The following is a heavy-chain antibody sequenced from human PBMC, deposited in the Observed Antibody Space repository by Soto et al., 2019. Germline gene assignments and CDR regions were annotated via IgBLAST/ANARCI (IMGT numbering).Heavy chain of an antibody. Sequence: GGSLRLSCAASGFTFSSYWMNWVRLAPGKGLEWVANIKQDGSEKNYVDSVKGRFTISRDNAQNSLSLQMNSLRVEDTAVYYCARDYRYPFDYWGQGTVVTVYS. CDR2: IKQDGSEK. CDR1: GFTFSSYW. V-gene: IGHV3-7*01. J-gene: IGHJ4*02. CDR3: ARDYRYPFDY. D-gene: IGHD1-26*01.